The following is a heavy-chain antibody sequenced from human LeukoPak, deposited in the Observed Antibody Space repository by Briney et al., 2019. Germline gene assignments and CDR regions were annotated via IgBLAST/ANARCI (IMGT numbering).Heavy chain of an antibody. V-gene: IGHV3-48*04. D-gene: IGHD3-16*01. CDR3: SRGDDGAY. CDR2: ISSESSAK. J-gene: IGHJ4*02. Sequence: GGSLRLSCAASGFTFDIYGMNWVRQAPGKGLEWVSYISSESSAKYYADSVRGRFTISRDNAKKSLYLQMNSLRVEDTAVYDCSRGDDGAYWGAGTLVTVSS. CDR1: GFTFDIYG.